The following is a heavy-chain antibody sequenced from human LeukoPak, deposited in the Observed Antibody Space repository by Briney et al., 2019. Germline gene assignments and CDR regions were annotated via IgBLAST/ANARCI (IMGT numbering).Heavy chain of an antibody. Sequence: GGSLRLSCAASGFTFSHYLMRWVRQAPGKGLVWVSRINSDESNTNSYADSVKGRFIISRDDAKNTLYLQMNSLRAEDTAVYFCGRGGNGIDIWGQGTTVIVSS. CDR2: INSDESNT. CDR3: GRGGNGIDI. V-gene: IGHV3-74*01. CDR1: GFTFSHYL. J-gene: IGHJ3*02. D-gene: IGHD2-8*01.